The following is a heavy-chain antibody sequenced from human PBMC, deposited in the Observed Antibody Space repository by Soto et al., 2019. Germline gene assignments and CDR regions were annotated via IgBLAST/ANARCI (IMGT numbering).Heavy chain of an antibody. CDR2: ISGSGGST. V-gene: IGHV3-23*01. CDR3: AKDLDPRWTEQFYGMDV. D-gene: IGHD6-19*01. Sequence: SLRRSGAASGFTFSSYVMGWVRQAPGKWLEWASAISGSGGSTYYADSVKGRFTISRDNSKNTLYLQMNSLSAEDTAVYYCAKDLDPRWTEQFYGMDVWGQGTTVTVSS. J-gene: IGHJ6*02. CDR1: GFTFSSYV.